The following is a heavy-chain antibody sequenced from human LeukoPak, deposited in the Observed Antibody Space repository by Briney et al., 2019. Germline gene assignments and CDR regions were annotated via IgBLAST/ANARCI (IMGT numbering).Heavy chain of an antibody. J-gene: IGHJ6*02. Sequence: PGGSLRLSCAASGFTFSSYAMSWVRQAPGKGLEWVSSISGNGATTYYTDSVKGRFTISRDNSKNTLYLQMNSLRAEDTAVYYCAKGRSSLVLCYGLDVWGQGTTVTVSS. CDR3: AKGRSSLVLCYGLDV. D-gene: IGHD6-13*01. V-gene: IGHV3-23*01. CDR1: GFTFSSYA. CDR2: ISGNGATT.